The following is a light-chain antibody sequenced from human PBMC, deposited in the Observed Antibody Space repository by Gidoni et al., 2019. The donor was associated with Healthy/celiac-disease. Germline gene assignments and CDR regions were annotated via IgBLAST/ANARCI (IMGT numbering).Light chain of an antibody. CDR2: AAS. V-gene: IGKV1-39*01. CDR3: QQSYSTPPT. J-gene: IGKJ1*01. CDR1: QSISSY. Sequence: LQMTPSPSSLSASVGERVTITCRASQSISSYLNWYQQKPGKAPKFLIYAASSLQSGVPSRFSGSGSGTDFTLTISSLQPEDFATYYCQQSYSTPPTFGQGTKVEIK.